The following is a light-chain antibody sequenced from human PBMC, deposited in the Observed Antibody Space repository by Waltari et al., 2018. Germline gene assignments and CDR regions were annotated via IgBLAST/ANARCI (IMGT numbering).Light chain of an antibody. CDR2: EVF. V-gene: IGLV2-8*01. CDR1: SSDIGGSNY. Sequence: QSALTQPPSASGSPGQSVTISCTGTSSDIGGSNYVSWYQQHPGKAPKLMIYEVFKRPAGVPGRFSGPKSGTTASLTVSGLQAEDEADFYCSSYSGTNNPVVFGGGTRLTVL. CDR3: SSYSGTNNPVV. J-gene: IGLJ2*01.